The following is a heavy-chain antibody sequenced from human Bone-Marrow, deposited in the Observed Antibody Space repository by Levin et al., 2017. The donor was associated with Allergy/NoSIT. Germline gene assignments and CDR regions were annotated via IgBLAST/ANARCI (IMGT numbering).Heavy chain of an antibody. Sequence: PGGSLRLSCAASGFTFSNAWMSWVRQAPGKGLEWVGRIKRKSDGGTTDYAAPVKGRFTISRDDSENTLYLQMNSLKTEDTAVYYCTTDWNRAGYSYGVNYFDYWGQGTLVTVSS. D-gene: IGHD5-18*01. CDR3: TTDWNRAGYSYGVNYFDY. CDR1: GFTFSNAW. CDR2: IKRKSDGGTT. V-gene: IGHV3-15*01. J-gene: IGHJ4*02.